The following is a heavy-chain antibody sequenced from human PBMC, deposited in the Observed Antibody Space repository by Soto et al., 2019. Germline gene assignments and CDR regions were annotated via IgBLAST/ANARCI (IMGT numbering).Heavy chain of an antibody. J-gene: IGHJ6*02. CDR2: ISAYNGNT. CDR1: GYTFTSYG. Sequence: QVQLVQSGAEVKKPGASVKVSCKASGYTFTSYGISWVRQAPGQGLEWMGWISAYNGNTNYAQKLQGRVTMTTDTSTSTAYMELRRLRSDDTAVYYCARDDYDVWSGPAPHYYYGMDVWGQGTTVTVSS. V-gene: IGHV1-18*01. CDR3: ARDDYDVWSGPAPHYYYGMDV. D-gene: IGHD3-3*01.